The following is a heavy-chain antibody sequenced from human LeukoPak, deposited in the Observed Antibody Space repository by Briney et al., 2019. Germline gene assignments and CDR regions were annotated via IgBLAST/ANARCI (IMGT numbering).Heavy chain of an antibody. CDR1: GGTFSSYA. CDR3: ARDDVVVPAAIPRVNYYYYGMDV. CDR2: IIPILGIA. J-gene: IGHJ6*02. Sequence: GASVKVSCKASGGTFSSYAIGWVRQAPGQGLEWMGRIIPILGIANYAQKFQGRVTITADKSTSTAYMELSSLRSEDTAVYYCARDDVVVPAAIPRVNYYYYGMDVWGQGTTVTVSS. V-gene: IGHV1-69*04. D-gene: IGHD2-2*02.